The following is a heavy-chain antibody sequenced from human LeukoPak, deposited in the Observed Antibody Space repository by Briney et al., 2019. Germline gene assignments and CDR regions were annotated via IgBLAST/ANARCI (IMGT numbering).Heavy chain of an antibody. CDR1: GYSVSSGYF. J-gene: IGHJ4*02. D-gene: IGHD1-26*01. CDR2: IYHSGST. V-gene: IGHV4-38-2*02. Sequence: SETLSLTCTVSGYSVSSGYFWAWIRQPPGKGLEWIGSIYHSGSTYYNPSLKSRGTISEDTSKKQFSLKVSSVTAADTAVYYCARGFRGASFDYWGQGTLVTVSS. CDR3: ARGFRGASFDY.